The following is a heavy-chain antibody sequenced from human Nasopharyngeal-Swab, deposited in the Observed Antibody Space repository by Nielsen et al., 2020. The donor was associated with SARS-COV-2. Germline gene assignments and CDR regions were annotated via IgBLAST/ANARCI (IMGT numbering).Heavy chain of an antibody. CDR1: GYTFTSYG. CDR3: ARDLFPYNVFWSPQMY. CDR2: ISAHNGHT. V-gene: IGHV1-18*04. D-gene: IGHD3-3*01. Sequence: ASVKVSCKASGYTFTSYGISGVRQAPGQGLEWMGWISAHNGHTNYAQKFQVRVNMTTDTSTSTAYMELRTLRSDDTAVYYCARDLFPYNVFWSPQMYWGQGTLVTVSS. J-gene: IGHJ4*02.